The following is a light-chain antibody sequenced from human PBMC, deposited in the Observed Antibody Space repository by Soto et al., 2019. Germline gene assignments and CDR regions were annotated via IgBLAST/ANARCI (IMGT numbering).Light chain of an antibody. Sequence: DIQMTQSPSSVSASVGDRVTITCRASQGISGRLAWYQQTPGKAPRLLIYETSTLQTGVPSRFGGSGSGTDFTLTISSLQPEDFAIYYCQQGHSFPLTVGGGTKVEI. CDR2: ETS. CDR1: QGISGR. V-gene: IGKV1-12*01. J-gene: IGKJ4*01. CDR3: QQGHSFPLT.